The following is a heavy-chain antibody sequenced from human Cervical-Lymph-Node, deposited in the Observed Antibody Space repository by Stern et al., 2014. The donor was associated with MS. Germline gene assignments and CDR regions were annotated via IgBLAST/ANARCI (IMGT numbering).Heavy chain of an antibody. CDR3: ATVGP. Sequence: EVQLVESGGGLVQPGGSLRLSCAAFGFTFKNAWMTWVRQAPGKGLEWVGRIKSQADGGTPDYAAPVKGRFTISRDDSRSTLYLQMNDLKTEDTGVYYCATVGPWGQGTQVTVSS. V-gene: IGHV3-15*01. CDR2: IKSQADGGTP. CDR1: GFTFKNAW. J-gene: IGHJ5*02.